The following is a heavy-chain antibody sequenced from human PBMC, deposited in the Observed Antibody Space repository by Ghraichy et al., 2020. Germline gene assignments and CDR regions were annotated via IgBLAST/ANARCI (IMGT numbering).Heavy chain of an antibody. D-gene: IGHD2-15*01. V-gene: IGHV3-53*04. CDR3: ARYCSGGSCYGVGAFDI. CDR1: GFTVSSNY. J-gene: IGHJ3*02. CDR2: IYSGGST. Sequence: GESLNISCAASGFTVSSNYMSWVRQAPGKGLEWVSVIYSGGSTYYADSVKGRFTISRHNSKNTLYLQMNSLRAEDTAVYYCARYCSGGSCYGVGAFDIWGQGTMVTVSS.